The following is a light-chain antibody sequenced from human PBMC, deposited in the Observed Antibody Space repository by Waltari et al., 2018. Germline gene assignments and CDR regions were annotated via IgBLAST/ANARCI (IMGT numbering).Light chain of an antibody. V-gene: IGLV2-14*03. CDR2: DVS. Sequence: QSGLTQPASVSASPGQSITISCSGTSSAVGGYASVSGYQQRPGEAPKLIFYDVSGRPSGISNRFSASKSGSTASLTISGLQADDEGDYFCSSYATGNTVVFGGGTKVTVL. CDR1: SSAVGGYAS. J-gene: IGLJ2*01. CDR3: SSYATGNTVV.